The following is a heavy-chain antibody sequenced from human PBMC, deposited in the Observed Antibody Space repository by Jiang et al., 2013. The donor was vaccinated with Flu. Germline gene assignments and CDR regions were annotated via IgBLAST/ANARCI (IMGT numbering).Heavy chain of an antibody. CDR1: GGTFSSYA. D-gene: IGHD1-1*01. J-gene: IGHJ6*04. V-gene: IGHV1-69*04. Sequence: SGAEVKKPGSSVKVSCKASGGTFSSYAISWVRQAPGQGLEWMGRIIPILGIANYAQKFQGRVTITADKSTSTAYMELSSLRSEDTAVYYCATILTKPYYYYYYGMDVWGKGTTVTVSS. CDR3: ATILTKPYYYYYYGMDV. CDR2: IIPILGIA.